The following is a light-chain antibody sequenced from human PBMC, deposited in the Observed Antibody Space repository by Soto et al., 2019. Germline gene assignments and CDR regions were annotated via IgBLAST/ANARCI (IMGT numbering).Light chain of an antibody. CDR1: QSVSSN. J-gene: IGKJ4*01. CDR3: QQYNNWPPLT. Sequence: EIVMTQSPGTLSVSPGERVTLSCRASQSVSSNLDWYQQKPGQAPRLLIYGASTRATGIPARFSGSGSGTEFTLTISSLQSEDFAVYFCQQYNNWPPLTFGGGTKVEIK. CDR2: GAS. V-gene: IGKV3-15*01.